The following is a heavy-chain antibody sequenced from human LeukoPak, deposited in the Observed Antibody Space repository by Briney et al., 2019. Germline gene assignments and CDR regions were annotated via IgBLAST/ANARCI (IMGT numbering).Heavy chain of an antibody. Sequence: GGSLRLFCAASGFTFSTFSMDWVRQAPGKGLQWISYISSTSKTIYYADSLKGRFTISRDNAKNSLYLQIDSLSAEDTAVYYCARMGIAAAGVDYWGQGTLVTVSS. CDR1: GFTFSTFS. J-gene: IGHJ4*02. V-gene: IGHV3-48*01. CDR3: ARMGIAAAGVDY. CDR2: ISSTSKTI. D-gene: IGHD6-13*01.